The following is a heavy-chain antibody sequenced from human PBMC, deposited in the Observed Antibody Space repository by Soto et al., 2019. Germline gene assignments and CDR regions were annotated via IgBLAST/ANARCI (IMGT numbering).Heavy chain of an antibody. J-gene: IGHJ4*02. Sequence: XETLSLTCAVYGWSCSGYYWSWIRQPPGKGLDWIGEINHSGSTNYNPSLKSRVTISVDTSKNQFSLKLSSVTAADTAVYYCARAHLKYQLLYPLFDYWGQGTLVTVSS. D-gene: IGHD2-2*02. CDR2: INHSGST. V-gene: IGHV4-34*01. CDR3: ARAHLKYQLLYPLFDY. CDR1: GWSCSGYY.